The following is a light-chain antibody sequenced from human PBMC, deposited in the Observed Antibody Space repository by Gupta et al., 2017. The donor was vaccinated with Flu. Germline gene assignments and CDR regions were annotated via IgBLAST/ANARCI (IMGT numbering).Light chain of an antibody. V-gene: IGKV3-11*01. J-gene: IGKJ3*01. CDR2: DAS. CDR1: QSVSSY. CDR3: QQRSD. Sequence: EMVLSQSPATLSLSPGERATLSCRASQSVSSYLAWYQQKPGQAPRLLIYDASNRATGIPARFSGSGSGTDFTLTISSLGPEDFAVYYCQQRSDFGPGTKVDIK.